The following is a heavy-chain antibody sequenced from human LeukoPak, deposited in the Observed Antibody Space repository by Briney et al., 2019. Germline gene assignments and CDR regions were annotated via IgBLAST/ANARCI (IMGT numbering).Heavy chain of an antibody. J-gene: IGHJ3*02. CDR3: TRLSDYAFDM. Sequence: HGESLKISCKASGYSFVTYWIGWVRQMPGKGLEWMGIIYPGDSDTRYSPSFQGQVTISADKSNSTAYLQWSSLKASDTAIYYCTRLSDYAFDMWGQGTMVTVSS. CDR2: IYPGDSDT. CDR1: GYSFVTYW. V-gene: IGHV5-51*01. D-gene: IGHD3-16*02.